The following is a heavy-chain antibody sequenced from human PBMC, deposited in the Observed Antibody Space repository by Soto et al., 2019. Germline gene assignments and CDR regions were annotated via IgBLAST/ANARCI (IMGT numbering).Heavy chain of an antibody. CDR1: GFSVSGDY. Sequence: VQLVETGGGLIQPGGSLRLSCAASGFSVSGDYMNWVRQGPGKGLGWVSVIYSGGTTYHADSVRGRFTISRDNSENTLFLQMNSLRAEDTAVYYCARATEWNALDIWGQGTMVTVSS. V-gene: IGHV3-53*02. CDR2: IYSGGTT. CDR3: ARATEWNALDI. D-gene: IGHD3-3*01. J-gene: IGHJ3*02.